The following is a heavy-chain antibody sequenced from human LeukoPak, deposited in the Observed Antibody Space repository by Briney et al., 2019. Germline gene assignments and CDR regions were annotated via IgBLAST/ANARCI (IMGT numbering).Heavy chain of an antibody. J-gene: IGHJ5*02. CDR3: ARAVSTPVWFDL. CDR2: INPNSGGT. CDR1: GQTFTGYY. Sequence: ASQKVSCTAYGQTFTGYYMHGVREAPGNGLKWMGWINPNSGGTNYAQKFQGRVTMTTDTSTSTAYMELRSLRSDDTAVYYCARAVSTPVWFDLWGQGTLVTVSS. V-gene: IGHV1-2*02. D-gene: IGHD2-15*01.